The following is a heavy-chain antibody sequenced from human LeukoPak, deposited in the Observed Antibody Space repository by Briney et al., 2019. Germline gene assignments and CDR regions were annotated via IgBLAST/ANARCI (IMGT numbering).Heavy chain of an antibody. Sequence: SETLSHTCSVSGGAIIPFYWNWIRQPAGKGLEWIGRIYSSGSTKYNPSLKSRVTVSVDTSKNQFSLKLSSVTAADTAVYYCAKDYYDSSEGWFDPWGQGTLVTVSS. D-gene: IGHD3-22*01. V-gene: IGHV4-4*07. CDR2: IYSSGST. J-gene: IGHJ5*02. CDR3: AKDYYDSSEGWFDP. CDR1: GGAIIPFY.